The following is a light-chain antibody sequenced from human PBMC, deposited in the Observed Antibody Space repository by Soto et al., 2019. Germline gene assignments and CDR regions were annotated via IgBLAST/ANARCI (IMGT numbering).Light chain of an antibody. CDR3: QQSYSTPPT. Sequence: DIQMTQSPSSLSASVGDRVTITCRASQSISSYINWYQQKPGKAPKLLIYAASSLQSGVPSRFTGRGSRTDFTLTIRSLQHEDFATYYCQQSYSTPPTFGGGTKVDI. CDR1: QSISSY. V-gene: IGKV1-39*01. CDR2: AAS. J-gene: IGKJ4*01.